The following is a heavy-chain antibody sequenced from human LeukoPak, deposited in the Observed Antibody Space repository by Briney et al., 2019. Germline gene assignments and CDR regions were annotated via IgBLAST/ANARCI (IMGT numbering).Heavy chain of an antibody. V-gene: IGHV1-2*02. CDR3: ARGLVVVAATGWFDP. CDR1: GYTFTGYY. Sequence: ASVKVSCKASGYTFTGYYMHWVRQAPGQGLEWMGWINPNSGGTNYTQKFQGRVTKTRDTSISTAYMELSRLRSDDTAVYYCARGLVVVAATGWFDPWGQGTLVTVSS. CDR2: INPNSGGT. J-gene: IGHJ5*02. D-gene: IGHD2-15*01.